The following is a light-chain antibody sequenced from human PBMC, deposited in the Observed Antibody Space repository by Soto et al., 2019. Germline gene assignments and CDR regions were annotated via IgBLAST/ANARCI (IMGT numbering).Light chain of an antibody. CDR1: QTISTY. Sequence: VQMTQSPSPLSASFCDRGTITSRASQTISTYLNWYQQKPGKAPKLLIYGASSLHSGVPSRFSGSGSGTDFILTISSLQPEDFATYYCQQSYSTPPTFGQGTKVDIK. V-gene: IGKV1-39*01. J-gene: IGKJ1*01. CDR3: QQSYSTPPT. CDR2: GAS.